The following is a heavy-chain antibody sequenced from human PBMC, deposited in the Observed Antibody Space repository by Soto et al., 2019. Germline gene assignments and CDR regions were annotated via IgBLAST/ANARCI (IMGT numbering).Heavy chain of an antibody. V-gene: IGHV4-34*01. CDR3: ARGSGIVALPGELEDVNYDF. J-gene: IGHJ4*02. CDR1: GQSFSGHS. Sequence: QVQLQQWGAGLVKPSETLSLSCAVYGQSFSGHSWAWIRQPPGKGLVWIGEISESGSTYYNPSLKRRVTISTDTSNNQFSLKLNSVTAADTAAYFCARGSGIVALPGELEDVNYDFWGQGTLVNVSS. CDR2: ISESGST. D-gene: IGHD1-1*01.